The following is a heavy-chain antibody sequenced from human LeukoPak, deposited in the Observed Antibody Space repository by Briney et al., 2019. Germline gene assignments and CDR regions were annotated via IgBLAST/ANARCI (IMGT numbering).Heavy chain of an antibody. D-gene: IGHD6-6*01. CDR3: VRDRSSSSFGYYYGMDV. J-gene: IGHJ6*02. CDR1: GGSISSGDYY. Sequence: NPSETLSLTCTVFGGSISSGDYYWSWIRQPPGKGLEWIGYIHYSGSTYYNPSLKSRVTISVDTSKNQFSLKLGSVTAADTAVYYCVRDRSSSSFGYYYGMDVWGQGTTVTVSS. CDR2: IHYSGST. V-gene: IGHV4-30-4*01.